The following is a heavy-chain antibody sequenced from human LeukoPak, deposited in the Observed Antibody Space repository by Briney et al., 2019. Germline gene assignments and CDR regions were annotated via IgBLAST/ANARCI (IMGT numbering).Heavy chain of an antibody. D-gene: IGHD4-11*01. J-gene: IGHJ4*02. Sequence: ASVKVSCKASDYPFTSFGISWVRQAPGQGLEWMGWISGYNGKTKYADNLQGRVTMTTDTSTSTAYMELGSLRSDDMAVYYCARDRVYDYSNPRGFDYWGQGTLVTVSS. CDR2: ISGYNGKT. CDR1: DYPFTSFG. CDR3: ARDRVYDYSNPRGFDY. V-gene: IGHV1-18*03.